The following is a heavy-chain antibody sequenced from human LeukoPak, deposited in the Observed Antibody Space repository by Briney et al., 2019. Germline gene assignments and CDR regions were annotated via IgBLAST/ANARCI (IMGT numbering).Heavy chain of an antibody. J-gene: IGHJ4*02. CDR2: INHSGST. D-gene: IGHD3-16*01. Sequence: SETLCLTCAAYGGTFSGYCWSWIRQPPGKGLEWIGEINHSGSTNYNPSLKSRVTISVDTSKNQFSLKLSSVTAADTAVYYCAYHFGGQTPFRDYWGQGTLVTVSS. CDR3: AYHFGGQTPFRDY. V-gene: IGHV4-34*08. CDR1: GGTFSGYC.